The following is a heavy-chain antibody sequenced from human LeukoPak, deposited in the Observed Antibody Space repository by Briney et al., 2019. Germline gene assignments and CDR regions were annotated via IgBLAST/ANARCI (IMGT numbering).Heavy chain of an antibody. D-gene: IGHD4-17*01. Sequence: GGSLRLSCVASGFTLGKYSMHWVRQAPGKGLEWVSSILTDGNNRHHADSVKGRFTISRDNSENTLYLQMNSLRPEDTAIYYCARDSLRGDYESPTGYWGQGTLVSVSS. CDR1: GFTLGKYS. J-gene: IGHJ4*02. CDR2: ILTDGNNR. CDR3: ARDSLRGDYESPTGY. V-gene: IGHV3-30-3*01.